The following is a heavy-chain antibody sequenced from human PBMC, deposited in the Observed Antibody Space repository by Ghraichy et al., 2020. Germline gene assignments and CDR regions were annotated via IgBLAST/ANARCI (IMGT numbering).Heavy chain of an antibody. D-gene: IGHD6-19*01. J-gene: IGHJ5*02. CDR1: GGSISSYY. V-gene: IGHV4-4*07. CDR3: ARGLGYSSGWSNWFDP. CDR2: IYTSGST. Sequence: SETLSLTCTVSGGSISSYYWSWIRQPAGKGLEWIGRIYTSGSTNYNPSLKSRVTMSVDTSKNQISLKLSSVTAADTAVYYCARGLGYSSGWSNWFDPWGQGTLVTVSS.